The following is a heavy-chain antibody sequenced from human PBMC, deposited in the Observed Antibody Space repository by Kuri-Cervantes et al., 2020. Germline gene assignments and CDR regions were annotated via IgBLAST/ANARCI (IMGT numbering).Heavy chain of an antibody. Sequence: LRLSCAVFGGSISSGGYSWSWIRQPPGKGLEWIGYIYHSGSTNYNPSLKSRVTISVDTSKNQFSLKLSSVTAADTAVYYCARRVAGGAFDIWGQGTMVTVSS. V-gene: IGHV4-30-2*01. CDR3: ARRVAGGAFDI. CDR1: GGSISSGGYS. D-gene: IGHD6-19*01. CDR2: IYHSGST. J-gene: IGHJ3*02.